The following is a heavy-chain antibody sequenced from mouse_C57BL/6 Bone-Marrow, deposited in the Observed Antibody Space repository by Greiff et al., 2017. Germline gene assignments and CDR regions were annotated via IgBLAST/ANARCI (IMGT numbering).Heavy chain of an antibody. CDR1: GYTFTSYW. Sequence: QVQLQQPGAELVKPGASVKLSCKASGYTFTSYWMQWVKQRPGQGLEWIGEIDPSDSYTTYNQQFKGKATLTVATSSSTAYRPRSSLTSEDAAVYYCARGLRRLGAWFAYWGQGPLVTVSA. CDR2: IDPSDSYT. D-gene: IGHD2-2*01. J-gene: IGHJ3*01. V-gene: IGHV1-50*01. CDR3: ARGLRRLGAWFAY.